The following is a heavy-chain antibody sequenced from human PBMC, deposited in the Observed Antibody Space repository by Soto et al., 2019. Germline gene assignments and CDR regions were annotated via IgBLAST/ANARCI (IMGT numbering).Heavy chain of an antibody. CDR2: NIPLFGTS. D-gene: IGHD6-6*01. J-gene: IGHJ6*02. CDR3: ARTYSSSSWGRRYYYYFGMDV. V-gene: IGHV1-69*01. Sequence: QVQRVQSGAEVKKPGSSVKVSCKASGDTFKNYAISWVRQAPGQGLEWVGGNIPLFGTSNYAQKFQDRVTITADESTTTAYMELSSLRDEDTAIYYCARTYSSSSWGRRYYYYFGMDVWGQGTTVTVSS. CDR1: GDTFKNYA.